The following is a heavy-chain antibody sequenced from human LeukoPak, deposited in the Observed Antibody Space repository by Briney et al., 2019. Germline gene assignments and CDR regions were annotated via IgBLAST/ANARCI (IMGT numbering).Heavy chain of an antibody. D-gene: IGHD3-22*01. Sequence: PGGSLRLSCAASGFTFSSYSMNWVRQAPGKGLEWVSSISSSSSYIYYADSVKGRFTISRDNAKNSLYLQMNSPRAEDTAVYYCARGPNYYDSSGYYVFFDYWGQGTLVTVSS. CDR3: ARGPNYYDSSGYYVFFDY. J-gene: IGHJ4*02. V-gene: IGHV3-21*01. CDR2: ISSSSSYI. CDR1: GFTFSSYS.